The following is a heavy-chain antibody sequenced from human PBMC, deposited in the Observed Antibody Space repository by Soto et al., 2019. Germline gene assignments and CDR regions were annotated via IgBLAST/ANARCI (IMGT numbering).Heavy chain of an antibody. V-gene: IGHV3-53*01. CDR3: ATEMGFHY. D-gene: IGHD2-8*01. CDR2: IYSGGST. J-gene: IGHJ4*02. CDR1: RFIDSSNY. Sequence: GGTLTDSCAASRFIDSSNYMNWVRQAPGMGREWVSVIYSGGSTYYADSVKGRLTISRDNSKNTLYLQMNSLRAEDTAVYYCATEMGFHYWGQG.